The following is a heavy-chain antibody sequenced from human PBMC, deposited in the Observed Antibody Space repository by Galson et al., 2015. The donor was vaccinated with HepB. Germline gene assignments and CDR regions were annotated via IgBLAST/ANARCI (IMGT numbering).Heavy chain of an antibody. CDR3: ARVRYCSNVLCHGDFDY. D-gene: IGHD2-8*01. J-gene: IGHJ4*02. CDR1: GFNLRSYW. Sequence: SLRLSCAASGFNLRSYWMTWARQAPGKGLEWVASITPNGRTKNNVKSVEGRFTTSRDNTKNLLYLEMNKLRDEDTAVYYCARVRYCSNVLCHGDFDYWGQGTLVTVSS. V-gene: IGHV3-7*03. CDR2: ITPNGRTK.